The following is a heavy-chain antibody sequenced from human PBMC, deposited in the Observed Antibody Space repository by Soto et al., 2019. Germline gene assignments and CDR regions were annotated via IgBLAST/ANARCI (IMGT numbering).Heavy chain of an antibody. J-gene: IGHJ3*02. V-gene: IGHV1-69*02. CDR1: GGTFSSYT. Sequence: QVQLVQSGAEVKKPGSSVKVSCKASGGTFSSYTISWVRQAPGQGLEWMGRIIPILGIANYAQKFQGRVTITADKSPGTAYMELSSLRSEDTAVYYCARVRFSEAFDIWGQGTMVTVSS. CDR2: IIPILGIA. D-gene: IGHD3-3*01. CDR3: ARVRFSEAFDI.